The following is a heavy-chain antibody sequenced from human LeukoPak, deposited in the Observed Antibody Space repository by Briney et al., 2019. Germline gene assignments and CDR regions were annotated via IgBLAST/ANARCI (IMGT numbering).Heavy chain of an antibody. CDR3: AIQAKDGYGYYYYYMDV. V-gene: IGHV4-30-4*08. D-gene: IGHD3-16*01. J-gene: IGHJ6*03. CDR2: IYYSGST. Sequence: TSQTLSLTCTVSGGSISSGDYYWSWIRQPPGKGLEWIGYIYYSGSTYHNPSLKSRVTISVDTPKNQFSLKLSSVTAADTAVYYRAIQAKDGYGYYYYYMDVWGKGTTVTVSS. CDR1: GGSISSGDYY.